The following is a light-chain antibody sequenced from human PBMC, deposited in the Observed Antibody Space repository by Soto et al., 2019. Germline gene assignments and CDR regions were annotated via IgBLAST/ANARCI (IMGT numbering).Light chain of an antibody. CDR2: AAS. Sequence: MTKTPRTLFLSPGERATLSCRASQSVSSNYLGWYQQKPGQAPRLLIYAASSRATGIPDRFSGSGSGTDFTLTISRLEPEDFAVYYCQQYGSSPWTSAQRAKVDI. J-gene: IGKJ1*01. CDR3: QQYGSSPWT. CDR1: QSVSSNY. V-gene: IGKV3-20*01.